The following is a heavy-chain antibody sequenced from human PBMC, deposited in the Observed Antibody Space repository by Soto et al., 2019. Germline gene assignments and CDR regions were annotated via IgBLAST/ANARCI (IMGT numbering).Heavy chain of an antibody. D-gene: IGHD3-10*01. J-gene: IGHJ3*02. CDR1: GYTFTSYD. CDR3: ARVILGRVLLWFGDSTKNRGAFDI. V-gene: IGHV1-8*01. Sequence: QVQLVQSGAEVKKPGASVKVSCKASGYTFTSYDINWVRQATGQGLEWMGWMNHNSGNTGYAQKFQGRVNMTRNTSISTAYMELSILRSEDTAVYYCARVILGRVLLWFGDSTKNRGAFDIWGQGTMVTVSS. CDR2: MNHNSGNT.